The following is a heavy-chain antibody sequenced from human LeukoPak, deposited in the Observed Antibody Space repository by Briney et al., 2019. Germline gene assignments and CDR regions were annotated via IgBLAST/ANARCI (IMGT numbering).Heavy chain of an antibody. J-gene: IGHJ4*02. CDR1: GYSFTSYW. D-gene: IGHD2-8*02. Sequence: GESLKISCKGSGYSFTSYWIGWVRQMPGKGLEWMGIIYPGDSDTRYNPSFQGQVTISADKSISTAYLQWSSLKASDTAMYYCARQRIPYCTGGTSPFDYWGQGTLVTVSS. CDR3: ARQRIPYCTGGTSPFDY. V-gene: IGHV5-51*01. CDR2: IYPGDSDT.